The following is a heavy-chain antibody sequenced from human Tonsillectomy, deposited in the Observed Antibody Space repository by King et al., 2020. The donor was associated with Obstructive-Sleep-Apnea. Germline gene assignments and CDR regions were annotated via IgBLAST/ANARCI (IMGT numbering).Heavy chain of an antibody. D-gene: IGHD2-15*01. CDR3: AKDPWGVRPGCSGGSCQGWYFDY. V-gene: IGHV3-30*18. Sequence: VQLVESGGGVVQPGRSLRLSCAASGFTFSSYGMHWVRQAPGKGLEWVAVISYDGSNKYYADSVKGRFTISRDNSKNTLFLQMNSLRAEDTAVYYCAKDPWGVRPGCSGGSCQGWYFDYWGQGTLVTVSS. J-gene: IGHJ4*02. CDR1: GFTFSSYG. CDR2: ISYDGSNK.